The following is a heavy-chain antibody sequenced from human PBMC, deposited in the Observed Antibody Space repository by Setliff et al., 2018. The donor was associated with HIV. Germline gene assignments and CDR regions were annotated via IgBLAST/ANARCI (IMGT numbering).Heavy chain of an antibody. CDR1: GGTFSTYS. V-gene: IGHV1-69*13. J-gene: IGHJ3*02. D-gene: IGHD3-22*01. CDR2: IIPIFATS. CDR3: ARDSYYYDSTHYSDTFDM. Sequence: SVKVSCKASGGTFSTYSISWVRRAPGQGLEWMGAIIPIFATSHYAQKFQGRVTITADESTSTAYMGLSSLRSEDTAVYYCARDSYYYDSTHYSDTFDMWGQGTMVTVSS.